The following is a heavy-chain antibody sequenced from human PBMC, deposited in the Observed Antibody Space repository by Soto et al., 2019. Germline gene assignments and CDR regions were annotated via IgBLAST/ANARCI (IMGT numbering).Heavy chain of an antibody. D-gene: IGHD4-17*01. CDR2: IYYSGST. Sequence: PSETLSLTCTVSGGSISSYYWSWIRQPPGKGLEWIGYIYYSGSTNYNPSLKSRVTISVDTSKNQFSLKLSSVTAADTAVYYCARFGSYGDYVDYWGQGTLVTVSS. V-gene: IGHV4-59*01. J-gene: IGHJ4*02. CDR1: GGSISSYY. CDR3: ARFGSYGDYVDY.